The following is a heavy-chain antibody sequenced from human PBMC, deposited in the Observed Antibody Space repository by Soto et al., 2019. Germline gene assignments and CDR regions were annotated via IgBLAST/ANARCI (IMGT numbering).Heavy chain of an antibody. Sequence: SETLSLTCTVSGGSISSHYWSWIRQPAGKGLEWIGRIYTSGSTNYNPSLKSRVTMSVDTSKNQFSLKLSSVTAADTAVYYCAREVISASPDPYYDFWSGYDGYGMDVWGQGATVTVSS. CDR2: IYTSGST. CDR1: GGSISSHY. V-gene: IGHV4-4*07. D-gene: IGHD3-3*01. J-gene: IGHJ6*02. CDR3: AREVISASPDPYYDFWSGYDGYGMDV.